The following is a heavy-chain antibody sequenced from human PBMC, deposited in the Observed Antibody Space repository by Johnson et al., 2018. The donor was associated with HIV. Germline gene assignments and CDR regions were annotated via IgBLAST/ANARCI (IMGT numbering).Heavy chain of an antibody. J-gene: IGHJ3*02. CDR3: ARDGTETGPDDDFDI. V-gene: IGHV3-30*14. D-gene: IGHD1-1*01. Sequence: QVQLVESGGGVVQPGRSLRLSCAASGFTFSSYAMHWVRQAPGKGLEWVAVISYDGSNKYYADSVKGRFTISRDISKNTIYLQMNSLRAEDTAMYYCARDGTETGPDDDFDIWGQGTMVTVSS. CDR2: ISYDGSNK. CDR1: GFTFSSYA.